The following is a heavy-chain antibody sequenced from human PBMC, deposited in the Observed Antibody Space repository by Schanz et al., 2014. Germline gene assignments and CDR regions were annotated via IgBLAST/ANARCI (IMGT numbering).Heavy chain of an antibody. V-gene: IGHV3-23*04. CDR3: AKKVPAYNPFDS. CDR2: IGVDGTTT. CDR1: GFTFSSYA. J-gene: IGHJ4*02. Sequence: EVQLVESGGGLVQPGGSLRLSCTASGFTFSSYAMSWVRQAPGKGLEWVSVIGVDGTTTYYADSVKGRFTISRDNSKNTLYLQMNSLRPEDTAVYFCAKKVPAYNPFDSWGQGTLVTVSS. D-gene: IGHD1-1*01.